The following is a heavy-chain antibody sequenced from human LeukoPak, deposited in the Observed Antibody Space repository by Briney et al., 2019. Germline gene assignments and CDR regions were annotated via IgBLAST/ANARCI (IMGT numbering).Heavy chain of an antibody. CDR2: ISAYNGNT. Sequence: ASVKVSCKASGYTFTSYGISWVRQAPGQGLEWMGWISAYNGNTNYAQKLQGRVTMTTDTSTSIAYMELRSLRSDDTAVYYCARLPPSGSYKTLGGYFDYWGQGTLVTVSS. CDR1: GYTFTSYG. CDR3: ARLPPSGSYKTLGGYFDY. J-gene: IGHJ4*02. D-gene: IGHD1-26*01. V-gene: IGHV1-18*01.